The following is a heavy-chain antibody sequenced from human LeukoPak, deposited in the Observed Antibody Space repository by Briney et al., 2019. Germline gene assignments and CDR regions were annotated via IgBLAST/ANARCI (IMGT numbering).Heavy chain of an antibody. CDR1: GGSFGGYY. J-gene: IGHJ4*02. V-gene: IGHV4-34*01. CDR2: INHIVST. Sequence: PAESLSPTWALYGGSFGGYYWSWVRQPPGKWLEWIGEINHIVSTNYNPSLKSRVTISVDTSKNQFSLKLSSVTAADTAVYYCARGDRMYSSGWYRTVTAFDYWGQGTLVTASS. CDR3: ARGDRMYSSGWYRTVTAFDY. D-gene: IGHD6-19*01.